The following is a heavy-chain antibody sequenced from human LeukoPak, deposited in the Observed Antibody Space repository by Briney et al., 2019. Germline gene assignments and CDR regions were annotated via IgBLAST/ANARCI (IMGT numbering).Heavy chain of an antibody. CDR1: GFTFSSYA. CDR2: ISYDGSNK. D-gene: IGHD2-8*01. Sequence: GGSLRLSCAASGFTFSSYAMHWVRQAPGKGLEWVAVISYDGSNKYYADSVKGRFTISRDNSKNTLYLQMNSLGAEDTAVYYCARDRLLMVYEDAFDIWGQGTMVTVSS. J-gene: IGHJ3*02. V-gene: IGHV3-30-3*01. CDR3: ARDRLLMVYEDAFDI.